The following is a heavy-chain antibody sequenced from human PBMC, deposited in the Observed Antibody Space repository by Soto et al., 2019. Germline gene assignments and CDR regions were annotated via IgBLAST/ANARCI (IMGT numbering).Heavy chain of an antibody. D-gene: IGHD5-12*01. CDR2: ISYDGSNK. Sequence: GGSLRVSCAASGCTFSSYAMHWVRQAPGKELEWVAVISYDGSNKYYADSVKGRLTISRDNYKNTLYLQMNSLRAEDTAVYYCARAKEMATMLYFEYWGQGT. CDR1: GCTFSSYA. V-gene: IGHV3-30-3*01. J-gene: IGHJ4*02. CDR3: ARAKEMATMLYFEY.